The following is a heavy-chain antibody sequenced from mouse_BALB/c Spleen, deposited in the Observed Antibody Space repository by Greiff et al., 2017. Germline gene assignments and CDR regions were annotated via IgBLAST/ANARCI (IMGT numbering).Heavy chain of an antibody. CDR1: GFSLTSYG. CDR2: IWSGGST. Sequence: VKLLESGPGLVQPSQSLSITCTVSGFSLTSYGVHWVRQSPGKGLEWLGVIWSGGSTDYNAAFISRLSISKDNSKSQVFFKMNSLQANDTAIYYCARNGYYGSSGAMDYWGQGTSVTVSS. D-gene: IGHD1-1*01. V-gene: IGHV2-2*02. CDR3: ARNGYYGSSGAMDY. J-gene: IGHJ4*01.